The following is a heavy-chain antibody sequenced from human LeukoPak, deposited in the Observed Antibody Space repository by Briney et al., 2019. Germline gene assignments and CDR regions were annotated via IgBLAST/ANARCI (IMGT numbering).Heavy chain of an antibody. CDR2: ISSYNGDT. V-gene: IGHV1-18*01. J-gene: IGHJ4*02. Sequence: ASVKVTCKASGYTFTSYGITWARQAPGQGLEWMGWISSYNGDTKYAQKVQGRVTVTTDTSTSTAYMELGSLSLDDTAVYYCARGDYGGGFDYLGQGTLVTVSS. CDR3: ARGDYGGGFDY. D-gene: IGHD4-23*01. CDR1: GYTFTSYG.